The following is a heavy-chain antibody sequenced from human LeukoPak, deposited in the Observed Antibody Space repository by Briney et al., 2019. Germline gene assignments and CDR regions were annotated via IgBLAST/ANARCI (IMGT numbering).Heavy chain of an antibody. CDR3: ARRMVVTAAAVGPFDI. V-gene: IGHV3-23*01. J-gene: IGHJ3*02. CDR2: ISGSGGST. Sequence: PGGSLRLSCAASGFTFSSYAMSWVRQAPGKGLEWVSAISGSGGSTYYADSVKGRFTISRDNSKNTLYVQMTSLRAEDTAVYYCARRMVVTAAAVGPFDIWGQGTMVTVSS. D-gene: IGHD2-2*01. CDR1: GFTFSSYA.